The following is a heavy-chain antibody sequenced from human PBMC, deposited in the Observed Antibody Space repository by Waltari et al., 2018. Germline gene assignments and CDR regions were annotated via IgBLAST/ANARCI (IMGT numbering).Heavy chain of an antibody. Sequence: EEQLVESGGGLIQPGESLRVSCAVSGFTFNKYWMNWVRQSPGKGLVVVARINSDGSDTSYADFVKGRFTISRDNAKNTVYLQMKSLRAEDTAVYFCARVARKTYSSPVPGRDYYYGMDVWGLGTTVTVSS. J-gene: IGHJ6*02. D-gene: IGHD3-22*01. CDR2: INSDGSDT. V-gene: IGHV3-74*01. CDR1: GFTFNKYW. CDR3: ARVARKTYSSPVPGRDYYYGMDV.